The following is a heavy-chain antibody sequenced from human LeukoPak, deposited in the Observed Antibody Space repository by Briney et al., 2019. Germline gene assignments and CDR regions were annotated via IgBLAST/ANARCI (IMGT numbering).Heavy chain of an antibody. Sequence: PGGSLRLSCAASGFTFSSYAMHWVRQAPGKGLEWVAVISYDGSNKYYADSVKGRFTNSRDNSKNTLYLQMNSLRAEDTAVYYCARGPFDWLWDYWGQGTLVTVSS. D-gene: IGHD3-9*01. CDR3: ARGPFDWLWDY. CDR2: ISYDGSNK. CDR1: GFTFSSYA. V-gene: IGHV3-30*04. J-gene: IGHJ4*02.